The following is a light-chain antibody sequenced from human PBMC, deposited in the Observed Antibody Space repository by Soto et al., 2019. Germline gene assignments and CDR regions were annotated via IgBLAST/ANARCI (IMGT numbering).Light chain of an antibody. J-gene: IGLJ2*01. CDR1: KLGDKY. Sequence: SYELTQPPSVSVSPGQTASITCSGDKLGDKYAFWYQQKPGQSPVLVIYQDSNRPSGIPERFSGSNSGNTATLTISGTQPMYEADYYCQAWDSSFVVFGGGTKLTVL. CDR2: QDS. CDR3: QAWDSSFVV. V-gene: IGLV3-1*01.